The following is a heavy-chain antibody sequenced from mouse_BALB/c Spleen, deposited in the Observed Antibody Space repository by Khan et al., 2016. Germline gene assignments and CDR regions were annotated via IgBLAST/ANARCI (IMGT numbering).Heavy chain of an antibody. Sequence: QVQLKESGPGLVAPSQSLSITCTVSGFSLTGYGVNWVRQPPGKGLEWLGKIWGDGRTDYNTALKSRVSTSKDNSKSQAVLKMNSRQTADTANYDCSSDYDAFAYWGQGTLVIVSA. CDR3: SSDYDAFAY. J-gene: IGHJ3*01. D-gene: IGHD2-12*01. CDR1: GFSLTGYG. CDR2: IWGDGRT. V-gene: IGHV2-6-7*01.